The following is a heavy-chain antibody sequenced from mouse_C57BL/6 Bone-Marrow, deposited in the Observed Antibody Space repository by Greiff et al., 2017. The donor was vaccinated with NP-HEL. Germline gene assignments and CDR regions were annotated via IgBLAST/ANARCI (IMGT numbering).Heavy chain of an antibody. CDR3: ARREMVTLYYYAMDY. Sequence: EVQRVESGGGLVQPGGSLKLSCAASGFTFSDYYMYWVRQTPEKRLEWVAYISNGGGSTYYPDTVQGRFTISRDNAKNTLYLQMSLLKSDDTAMYYCARREMVTLYYYAMDYWGQGTSVTVSS. V-gene: IGHV5-12*01. J-gene: IGHJ4*01. D-gene: IGHD2-3*01. CDR1: GFTFSDYY. CDR2: ISNGGGST.